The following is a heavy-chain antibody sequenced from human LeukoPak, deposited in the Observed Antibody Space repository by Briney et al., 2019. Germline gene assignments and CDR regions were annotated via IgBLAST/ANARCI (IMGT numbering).Heavy chain of an antibody. CDR3: AKAGGNSGYDNYYYMDV. V-gene: IGHV3-33*06. Sequence: GGSLRLSCAASGFTFSTYGMEWVRQAPGKGLEWVALIWYDGTNKYYIDSVKGRFTNSRDNSKNTLYLQMNSLRAEDTAVYYCAKAGGNSGYDNYYYMDVWGKGTTVTVSS. CDR1: GFTFSTYG. CDR2: IWYDGTNK. J-gene: IGHJ6*03. D-gene: IGHD5-12*01.